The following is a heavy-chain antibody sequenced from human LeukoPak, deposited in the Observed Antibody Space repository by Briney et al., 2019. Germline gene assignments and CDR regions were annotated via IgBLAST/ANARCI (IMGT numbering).Heavy chain of an antibody. D-gene: IGHD3-16*01. Sequence: SGGSLILYCAASGCAFSRYSMNLVRQAPGKGMEWVSSISSSSSSYIYYADSVKGRFTISRDNAKTSLYLQMDSRRAEDMAVYYCARDYSKLGARGFDPWGQGTLVTVSS. CDR1: GCAFSRYS. CDR3: ARDYSKLGARGFDP. CDR2: ISSSSSSYI. V-gene: IGHV3-21*04. J-gene: IGHJ5*02.